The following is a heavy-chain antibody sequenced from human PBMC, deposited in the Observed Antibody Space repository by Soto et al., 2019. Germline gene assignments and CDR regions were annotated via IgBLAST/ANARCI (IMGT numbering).Heavy chain of an antibody. V-gene: IGHV1-69*01. J-gene: IGHJ4*02. CDR2: FVPLLATP. D-gene: IGHD6-19*01. CDR1: GGTFSTSG. Sequence: QVHLVQSGAEVKKPGSSVKVSCKASGGTFSTSGISSVRQAPGQGLEWVGRFVPLLATPTYAQRFQGRVTITADESTSTAYMELSSLRSEDTAVYYCAREFSSGWAGYWGQGTLVAVSS. CDR3: AREFSSGWAGY.